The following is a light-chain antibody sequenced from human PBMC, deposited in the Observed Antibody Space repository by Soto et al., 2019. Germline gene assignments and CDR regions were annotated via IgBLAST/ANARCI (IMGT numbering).Light chain of an antibody. J-gene: IGKJ4*01. CDR1: QGIRSY. V-gene: IGKV1-9*01. CDR2: LAS. Sequence: DIQLTQSPASLSASVGDRVTIPCRASQGIRSYLAWYQQKPGKAPKLLIFLASTLQSGVPSRFSGSGSGTDFSLTINSLQPEDVATYYCQYLNSFPLSFGGGTKVDIK. CDR3: QYLNSFPLS.